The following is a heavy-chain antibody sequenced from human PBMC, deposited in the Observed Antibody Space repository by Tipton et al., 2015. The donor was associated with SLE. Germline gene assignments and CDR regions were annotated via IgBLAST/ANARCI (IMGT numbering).Heavy chain of an antibody. CDR3: ARDRSGWGVRYFQH. V-gene: IGHV4-31*03. CDR1: GGSISSGGYY. J-gene: IGHJ1*01. Sequence: TLSLTCTVSGGSISSGGYYWSWIRQHPGKGLEWIGYIYYSGSTYYNPSLKSRVTISVDTSKNQFSLKLSSVTAADTAVYYCARDRSGWGVRYFQHWGQGTLVTVSS. CDR2: IYYSGST. D-gene: IGHD6-19*01.